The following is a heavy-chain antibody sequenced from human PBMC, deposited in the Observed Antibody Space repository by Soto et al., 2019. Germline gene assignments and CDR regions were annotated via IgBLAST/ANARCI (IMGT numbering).Heavy chain of an antibody. V-gene: IGHV4-4*02. CDR3: ARDSASSGVFT. Sequence: QVQLQESGPGLVKPSGTLSLTCAVTGGSISSSNWWTWVRQPPGEGLELVGEISRSGTTNYKPSLKSRVSISVDKSRNECSLNLGSVTAADTAMYYCARDSASSGVFTWGQGTMVTVSS. CDR2: ISRSGTT. D-gene: IGHD6-19*01. CDR1: GGSISSSNW. J-gene: IGHJ3*01.